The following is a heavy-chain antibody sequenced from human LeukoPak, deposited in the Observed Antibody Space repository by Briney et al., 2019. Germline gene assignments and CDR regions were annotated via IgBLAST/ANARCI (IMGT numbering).Heavy chain of an antibody. Sequence: GRSLNLPVATAGFTFRSYAMGWVGQAPGKGLEWVSAISGSGGSTYYADSVKGRFTISRDNSKNTLYLPMNSLRAEDTAVYYCAHYGSGSYPDYWGQGTLVTVSS. CDR2: ISGSGGST. V-gene: IGHV3-23*01. J-gene: IGHJ4*02. CDR1: GFTFRSYA. D-gene: IGHD3-10*01. CDR3: AHYGSGSYPDY.